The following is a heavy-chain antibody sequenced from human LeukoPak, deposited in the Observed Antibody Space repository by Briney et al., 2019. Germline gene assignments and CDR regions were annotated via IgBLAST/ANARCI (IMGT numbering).Heavy chain of an antibody. V-gene: IGHV1-2*02. CDR2: INPNSGGT. Sequence: EASVKVACKASGYTFTGYDIHWVRQAPGQGLEWMGWINPNSGGTNYAQKFQGRVTMTRDTSISTAYMELSRLRSDDTAVYYCARVTGYSSSWYVVDYWGQGTLVTVSS. CDR3: ARVTGYSSSWYVVDY. D-gene: IGHD6-13*01. CDR1: GYTFTGYD. J-gene: IGHJ4*02.